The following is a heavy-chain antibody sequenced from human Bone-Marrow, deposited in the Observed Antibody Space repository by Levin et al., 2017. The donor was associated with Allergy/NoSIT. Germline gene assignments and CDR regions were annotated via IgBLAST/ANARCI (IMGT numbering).Heavy chain of an antibody. J-gene: IGHJ6*02. V-gene: IGHV3-21*01. CDR1: AFNFITYD. CDR3: ARDDVRYTYGRVGMDV. D-gene: IGHD5-18*01. CDR2: ISGTSSGDT. Sequence: KPGGSLRLSCVASAFNFITYDMNWVRQAPGKGLEWVSSISGTSSGDTYYAESVKGRFIISRDNAKNSLYLQMNSLRAEDTAVYYCARDDVRYTYGRVGMDVWGQGTTVTVSS.